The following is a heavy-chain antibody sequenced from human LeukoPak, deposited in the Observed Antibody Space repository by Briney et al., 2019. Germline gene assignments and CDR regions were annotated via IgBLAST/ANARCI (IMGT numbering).Heavy chain of an antibody. CDR3: VRNLAVAGTCFDS. CDR2: IKQDGSDR. J-gene: IGHJ4*02. CDR1: GFTFRSYW. Sequence: GGSLRLSCAASGFTFRSYWMSWVRQAPGTGLEWVANIKQDGSDRNYVTSVRGRFTISRDNAESSLFLQMNSLRAEDTAVYYCVRNLAVAGTCFDSWGQGTLVTVSS. D-gene: IGHD6-19*01. V-gene: IGHV3-7*03.